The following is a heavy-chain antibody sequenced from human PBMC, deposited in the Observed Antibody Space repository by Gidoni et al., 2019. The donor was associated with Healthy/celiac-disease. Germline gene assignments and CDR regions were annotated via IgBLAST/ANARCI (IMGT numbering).Heavy chain of an antibody. D-gene: IGHD2-21*01. J-gene: IGHJ3*02. CDR1: DFTFSSYA. CDR3: AKVAGIPHDAFDI. CDR2: ISGSGGST. V-gene: IGHV3-23*01. Sequence: EVQLLASGGGLVQPGGSLRLSCAASDFTFSSYAMSWVRQAPGKGLEWVSAISGSGGSTYYADSVKGRFTISRDKSKNTLYLQMNSLRAEDTAVYYCAKVAGIPHDAFDIWGQGTMVTVSS.